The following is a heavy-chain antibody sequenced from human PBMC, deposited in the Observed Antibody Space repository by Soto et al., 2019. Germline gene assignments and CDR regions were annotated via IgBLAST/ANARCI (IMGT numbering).Heavy chain of an antibody. CDR3: ARYCSGGSCSPSRYHYAMDV. J-gene: IGHJ6*01. CDR2: ISTGGSAK. Sequence: EVQLVESGGGLVQPGGSLRLSCAASGFTFSYYGMNWVRQAPGKGLEWISYISTGGSAKYYADSVKGRFTISRDNAKNSLYLQRNSLRDDDTAVYYCARYCSGGSCSPSRYHYAMDVWGQGTTVTVSS. D-gene: IGHD2-15*01. CDR1: GFTFSYYG. V-gene: IGHV3-48*02.